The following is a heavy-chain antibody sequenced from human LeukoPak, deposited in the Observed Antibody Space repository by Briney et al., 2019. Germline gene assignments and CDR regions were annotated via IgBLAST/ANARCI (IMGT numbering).Heavy chain of an antibody. CDR1: GFSLITSGMC. V-gene: IGHV2-70*11. D-gene: IGHD2-15*01. J-gene: IGHJ4*02. Sequence: SGPTLLNPTQTLTLTCTFSGFSLITSGMCVSWIRQPPGKALEWLARIDCDDDKYYSTSLKTRLTISKDTSKNQVVLTMTNMDTVDTATYYCARIYSCSGGSADYYFDYWGQGTLVTVSS. CDR3: ARIYSCSGGSADYYFDY. CDR2: IDCDDDK.